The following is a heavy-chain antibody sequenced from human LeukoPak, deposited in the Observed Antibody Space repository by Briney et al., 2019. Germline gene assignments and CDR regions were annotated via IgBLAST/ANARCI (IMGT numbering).Heavy chain of an antibody. CDR1: GFTFSSYA. V-gene: IGHV3-23*01. J-gene: IGHJ3*02. CDR2: ISGSGGST. CDR3: AKDDGYSSSWYRLRPGAFDI. Sequence: PGGSLRLSCAASGFTFSSYAMSWVRQAPGKGLEWVSAISGSGGSTYYADSVKGRFTISRDNSKNTLYLQMNSLRAEDTAVYYCAKDDGYSSSWYRLRPGAFDIWGQGTMVTVSS. D-gene: IGHD6-13*01.